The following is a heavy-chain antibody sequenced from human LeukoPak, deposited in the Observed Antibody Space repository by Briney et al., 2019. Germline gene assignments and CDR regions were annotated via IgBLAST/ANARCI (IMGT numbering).Heavy chain of an antibody. CDR1: GGSISSYY. Sequence: SETLSLTCTVSGGSISSYYWSWIRQPAGKGLEWIGRIYTSGSTNYNPSLKSRVTMSVDTSKNQFSLKLSSVTAADTALYFCTIFVVADSDAFEIWGQGTMVTVSS. CDR3: TIFVVADSDAFEI. J-gene: IGHJ3*02. V-gene: IGHV4-4*07. D-gene: IGHD3-3*02. CDR2: IYTSGST.